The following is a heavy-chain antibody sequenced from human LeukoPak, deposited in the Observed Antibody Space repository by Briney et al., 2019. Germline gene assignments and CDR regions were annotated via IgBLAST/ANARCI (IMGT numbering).Heavy chain of an antibody. J-gene: IGHJ4*02. CDR2: INPNSGGT. Sequence: ASVKVSCKASGYTFTGYYMHWVRQAPGQGLEWMGWINPNSGGTNYAQKFQGRVTMTRDTSISTAYMELSRLRSEDTAVYYCATARRGRYYYDSSGYYYGGGVFDYWGQGTLVTVSS. CDR3: ATARRGRYYYDSSGYYYGGGVFDY. CDR1: GYTFTGYY. V-gene: IGHV1-2*02. D-gene: IGHD3-22*01.